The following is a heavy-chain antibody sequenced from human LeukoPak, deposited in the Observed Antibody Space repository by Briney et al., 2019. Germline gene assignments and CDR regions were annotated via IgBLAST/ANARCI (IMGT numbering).Heavy chain of an antibody. CDR3: ARRLLWFGESFDY. J-gene: IGHJ4*02. V-gene: IGHV4-59*11. D-gene: IGHD3-10*01. CDR2: IYYSGST. CDR1: GGSISSHY. Sequence: KTSETLSLTCTVSGGSISSHYWSWIRQPPGKGLEYIGYIYYSGSTNYNPSLKSRVAISLDTSKNQFSLKLSSVTAADTAVYYCARRLLWFGESFDYWGQGTLVAVSS.